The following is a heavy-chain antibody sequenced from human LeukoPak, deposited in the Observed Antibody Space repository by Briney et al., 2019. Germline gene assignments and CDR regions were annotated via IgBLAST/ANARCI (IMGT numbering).Heavy chain of an antibody. V-gene: IGHV3-30*02. CDR1: GFTFSSYG. CDR2: IRYDGSNK. CDR3: AKDPSFRSSYNWFDP. D-gene: IGHD6-6*01. Sequence: GGSLRLSCAASGFTFSSYGMHWVRQAPGKGLEWVAFIRYDGSNKYYADSVKGRFTISRDNSKSTLYLQMNSLRAEDTAVYYCAKDPSFRSSYNWFDPWGQGTLVTVSS. J-gene: IGHJ5*02.